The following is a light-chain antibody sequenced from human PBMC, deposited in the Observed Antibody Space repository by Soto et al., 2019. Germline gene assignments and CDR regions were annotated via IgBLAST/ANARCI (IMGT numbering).Light chain of an antibody. CDR1: QSVSSNY. CDR2: GAS. V-gene: IGKV3-20*01. J-gene: IGKJ2*01. Sequence: EIVLTQSPGTLSLSPGERATLSCRASQSVSSNYLAWYQQQPGQPPRLLIYGASSRATGIPDRFSGSGSGTEFTLTISRLEPEGFAVYYCYQYGSSPYTFGQGTKLEIK. CDR3: YQYGSSPYT.